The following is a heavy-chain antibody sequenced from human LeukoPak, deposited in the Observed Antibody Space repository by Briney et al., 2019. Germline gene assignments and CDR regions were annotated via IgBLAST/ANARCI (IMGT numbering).Heavy chain of an antibody. Sequence: ASVKVSCKASGGTFSSYAISWVRQAPGQGLEWMGGIIPIFGTANYAQKFQGRVTITADESTSTAYMELSSLRPEDTAVYYCARATYYYDSSGYWHFDYWGQGTLVTVSS. J-gene: IGHJ4*02. CDR1: GGTFSSYA. D-gene: IGHD3-22*01. V-gene: IGHV1-69*13. CDR3: ARATYYYDSSGYWHFDY. CDR2: IIPIFGTA.